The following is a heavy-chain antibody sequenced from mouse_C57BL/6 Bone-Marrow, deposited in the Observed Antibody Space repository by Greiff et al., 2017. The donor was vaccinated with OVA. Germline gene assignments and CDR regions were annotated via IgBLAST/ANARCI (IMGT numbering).Heavy chain of an antibody. CDR3: ARWGYYGSSPAY. D-gene: IGHD1-1*01. Sequence: VQLQQPGAELVRPGTSVKLSCKASGYTFTSYWMHWVKQRPGQGLEWIGVIDPSDSYTNYNQKFKGKATLTVDTSSSTAYMQLSSLTSEDSAVYYCARWGYYGSSPAYWGQGTLVTVSA. J-gene: IGHJ3*01. CDR1: GYTFTSYW. V-gene: IGHV1-59*01. CDR2: IDPSDSYT.